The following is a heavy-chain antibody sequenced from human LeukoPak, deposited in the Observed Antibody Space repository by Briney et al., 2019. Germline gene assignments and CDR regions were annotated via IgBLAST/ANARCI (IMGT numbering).Heavy chain of an antibody. CDR1: GGSFSGYY. CDR3: ARFRVRNKRAAAGPDY. V-gene: IGHV4-34*01. J-gene: IGHJ4*02. Sequence: SSETLSLTCAVYGGSFSGYYWSWIRQPPGKGLEWIGEINHSGSTNYNPSLKSRVTISVDTSKNQFSLKLSSVTAADPAVYYCARFRVRNKRAAAGPDYWGQGTLVTVSS. D-gene: IGHD6-13*01. CDR2: INHSGST.